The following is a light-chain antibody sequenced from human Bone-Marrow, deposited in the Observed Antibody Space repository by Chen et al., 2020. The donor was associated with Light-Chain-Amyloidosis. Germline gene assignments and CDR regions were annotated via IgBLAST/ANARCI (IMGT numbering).Light chain of an antibody. J-gene: IGKJ2*01. CDR1: ESLLYRSNNKNY. Sequence: DIVMTQSPHSLAVSLGERATINCKSSESLLYRSNNKNYLGWYQQKPGQSPKLLMYCASTRESGVPDRFSGSGSGTDFTLTISSLQAEDVAVYYCQQYYSTPYTFGQGTKLEIQ. CDR3: QQYYSTPYT. V-gene: IGKV4-1*01. CDR2: CAS.